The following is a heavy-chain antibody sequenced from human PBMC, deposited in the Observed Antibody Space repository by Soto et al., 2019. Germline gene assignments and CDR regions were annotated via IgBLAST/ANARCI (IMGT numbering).Heavy chain of an antibody. D-gene: IGHD3-22*01. Sequence: SQTLSLPCAISGDSVSSNSAAWNWIRQSPSRGVEWLGRTYYRSKWYKDYAVSVKSRITINPDTSQNQFSLQLNSVTPEDTAVYYCARSRQTYDSSGYYSVRYYYYGMDAWGQGTTVTVSS. CDR3: ARSRQTYDSSGYYSVRYYYYGMDA. V-gene: IGHV6-1*01. CDR2: TYYRSKWYK. J-gene: IGHJ6*02. CDR1: GDSVSSNSAA.